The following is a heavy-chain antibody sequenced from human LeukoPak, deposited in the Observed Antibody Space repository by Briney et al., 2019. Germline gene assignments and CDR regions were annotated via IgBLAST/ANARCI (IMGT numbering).Heavy chain of an antibody. CDR1: VFTHSSYG. CDR3: AKDTKVYYGSGSFAADY. Sequence: GRSEGLLCATSVFTHSSYGIHGVPQPPARGWEGVAVISYYVIKKVHADSGKGRFNTSRDKSKNTLYLLMNSLRAEDTAVYYCAKDTKVYYGSGSFAADYWGQGTLVTVSS. J-gene: IGHJ4*02. V-gene: IGHV3-30*18. D-gene: IGHD3-10*01. CDR2: ISYYVIKK.